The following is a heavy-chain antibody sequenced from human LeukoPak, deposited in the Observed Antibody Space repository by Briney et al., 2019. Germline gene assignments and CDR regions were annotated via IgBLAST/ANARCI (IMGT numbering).Heavy chain of an antibody. CDR1: GFTFSTYS. Sequence: GGSLRLSCAASGFTFSTYSMNGFGGARGKGLEWVSSISGSSTYIFYADSVKGRSTISRDNAKNSLYLQMNSLRVEDTAVYYCARVKGTERDYWGQGTLVTVSS. V-gene: IGHV3-21*01. D-gene: IGHD3/OR15-3a*01. CDR2: ISGSSTYI. J-gene: IGHJ4*02. CDR3: ARVKGTERDY.